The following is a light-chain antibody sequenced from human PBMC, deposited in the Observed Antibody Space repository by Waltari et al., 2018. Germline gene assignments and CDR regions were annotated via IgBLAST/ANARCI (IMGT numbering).Light chain of an antibody. J-gene: IGLJ1*01. CDR3: SSYTSNSPFAYNYV. Sequence: QSALTQPASVSGSPGQSITISCTGTSIDVSTYNYVSWYQQHPGKAPKLMIYDVSKRPSGVSTRFSRSKSGNTASLTISGLQAEDEADYYCSSYTSNSPFAYNYVFGTGTKVTVL. V-gene: IGLV2-14*01. CDR2: DVS. CDR1: SIDVSTYNY.